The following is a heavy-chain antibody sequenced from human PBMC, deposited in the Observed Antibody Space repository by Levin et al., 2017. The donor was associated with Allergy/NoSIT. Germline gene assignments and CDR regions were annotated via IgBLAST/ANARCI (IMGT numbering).Heavy chain of an antibody. V-gene: IGHV3-33*01. CDR3: ARKGRGVARGFDS. J-gene: IGHJ4*02. D-gene: IGHD3-10*01. CDR2: IWFDGTKK. Sequence: GESLKISCAASGFTFSSFGMHWVRQAPGKGLEWVAVIWFDGTKKFYVDSVKGRFTISRDNSKNTLYLQMDRLRVDDTAVYYCARKGRGVARGFDSWGQGALVTVSS. CDR1: GFTFSSFG.